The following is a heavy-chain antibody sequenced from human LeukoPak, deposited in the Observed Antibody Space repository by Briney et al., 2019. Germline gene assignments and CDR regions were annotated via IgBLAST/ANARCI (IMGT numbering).Heavy chain of an antibody. V-gene: IGHV3-33*01. D-gene: IGHD2-8*01. Sequence: PGGSLRLSCAASGFTFSSYGMHWVRQAPGKGLEWVAVIWYDGSNKYYADSVKGRFTISRDNSKNTLDLQMNSLRDEDTAVYYCARDRGYCTSGVCYIFDYWGQGTLVTVSS. CDR1: GFTFSSYG. J-gene: IGHJ4*02. CDR3: ARDRGYCTSGVCYIFDY. CDR2: IWYDGSNK.